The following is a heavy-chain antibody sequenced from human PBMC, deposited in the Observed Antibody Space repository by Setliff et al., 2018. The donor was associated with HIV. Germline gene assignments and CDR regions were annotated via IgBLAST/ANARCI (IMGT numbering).Heavy chain of an antibody. V-gene: IGHV4-4*07. D-gene: IGHD5-18*01. CDR1: GGSINNYY. CDR3: ARTKLVDTAIRYHYDGLDV. CDR2: IYSSGTT. Sequence: SETLSLTCSVSGGSINNYYWIWIRQPAGKGLEWIGHIYSSGTTNYNPSLKSRVTMSVDTSKNQFSLRLSSVTAADTGVCYCARTKLVDTAIRYHYDGLDVWGQGTTVTSP. J-gene: IGHJ6*02.